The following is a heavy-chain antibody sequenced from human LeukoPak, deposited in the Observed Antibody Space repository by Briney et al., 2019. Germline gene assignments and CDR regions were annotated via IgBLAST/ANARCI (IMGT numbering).Heavy chain of an antibody. V-gene: IGHV3-64*01. CDR2: ISNNGGST. CDR3: ARGYYGDPSQVYYFDY. D-gene: IGHD4-17*01. CDR1: GFTFSRYT. J-gene: IGHJ4*02. Sequence: GGSLRLSCAASGFTFSRYTLHWVRQAPGKGLEYVSAISNNGGSTYYANSVKGRFTISRDNAKNSLYLQMNSLRAEDTAVYYCARGYYGDPSQVYYFDYWGQGTLVTVSS.